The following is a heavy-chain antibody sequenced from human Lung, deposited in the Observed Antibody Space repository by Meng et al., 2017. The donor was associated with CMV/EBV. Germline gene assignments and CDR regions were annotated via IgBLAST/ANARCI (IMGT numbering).Heavy chain of an antibody. J-gene: IGHJ3*02. D-gene: IGHD3-3*01. CDR2: IYDSGST. CDR3: ARGPGPITISGSDGFDI. CDR1: GGSISGSGYF. V-gene: IGHV4-31*03. Sequence: SETLSLTCTVSGGSISGSGYFWSWIRQHPEKGLEWIGFIYDSGSTDYNPSLKSRLTISVDTSKNQFSLKLTSVTAADTAVYYCARGPGPITISGSDGFDIWGQGTVVTVPS.